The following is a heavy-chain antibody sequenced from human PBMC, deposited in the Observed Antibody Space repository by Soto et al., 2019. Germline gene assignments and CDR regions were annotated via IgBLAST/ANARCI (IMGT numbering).Heavy chain of an antibody. Sequence: ASVKVSCKASGGTFSSYALSWVRQAPGQGLEWMGGINANNGNTNYAQNLQGRVTLTTDTSTTTAYMELRSLRSNDTAIYYCAMVDVYVTPSPQDVWGQGTTVTVSS. CDR1: GGTFSSYA. CDR2: INANNGNT. CDR3: AMVDVYVTPSPQDV. J-gene: IGHJ6*02. D-gene: IGHD3-16*01. V-gene: IGHV1-18*01.